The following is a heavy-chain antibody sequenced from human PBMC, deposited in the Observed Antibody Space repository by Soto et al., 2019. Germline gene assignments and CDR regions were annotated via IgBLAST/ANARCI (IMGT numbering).Heavy chain of an antibody. CDR1: GFTFSSYA. CDR3: ARFGQGLSIDY. Sequence: QVQLVESGGGVVQPGRSLRLSCAASGFTFSSYAMHRVRQAPGKGLEWVAVISYDGSNKYYADSVKGRFTISRDNSKNTLYLQMNSLRAEDTAVYYCARFGQGLSIDYWGQGTLVTVSS. J-gene: IGHJ4*02. V-gene: IGHV3-30-3*01. D-gene: IGHD6-19*01. CDR2: ISYDGSNK.